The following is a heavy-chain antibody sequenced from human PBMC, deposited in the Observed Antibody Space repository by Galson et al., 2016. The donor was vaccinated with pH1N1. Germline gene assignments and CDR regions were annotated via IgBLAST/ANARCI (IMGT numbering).Heavy chain of an antibody. CDR1: GGSISSYY. Sequence: SETLSLTCTVSGGSISSYYWSWIRQPAGKGLEWIGYIYTSGSTNYNPSLKSRVTMSVDTSKNQFSLNLRSATAADTAVYYCARLLYGDYTNYFDYWGQGALVTVSS. V-gene: IGHV4-4*09. J-gene: IGHJ4*02. CDR3: ARLLYGDYTNYFDY. D-gene: IGHD4-17*01. CDR2: IYTSGST.